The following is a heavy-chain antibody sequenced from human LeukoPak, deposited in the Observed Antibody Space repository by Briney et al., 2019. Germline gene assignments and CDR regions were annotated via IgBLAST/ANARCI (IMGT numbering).Heavy chain of an antibody. Sequence: SLRLSSIPSGFTFNKYGMHWVRQAPGKGLEWVAVRSDDGSAQHYADSVRGRFTISRDNSKNTLSLQMNSLRPEDTAMYFCAKDRDPYSSGTWDSWGQGTLVIVSS. CDR1: GFTFNKYG. CDR3: AKDRDPYSSGTWDS. J-gene: IGHJ1*01. V-gene: IGHV3-30*18. CDR2: RSDDGSAQ. D-gene: IGHD3-22*01.